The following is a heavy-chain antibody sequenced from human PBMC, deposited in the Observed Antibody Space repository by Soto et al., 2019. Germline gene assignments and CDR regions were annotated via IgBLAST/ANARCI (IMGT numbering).Heavy chain of an antibody. CDR3: AKGYYDFWSGYPDY. CDR2: ISGSGGST. V-gene: IGHV3-23*01. CDR1: GFTFSSYA. J-gene: IGHJ4*02. D-gene: IGHD3-3*01. Sequence: GESLRLSCAAYGFTFSSYAMSWVHQAPGKGLEWVSAISGSGGSTYYADSVKGRFTISRDNSKNTLYLQMNSLRAEDTAVYYCAKGYYDFWSGYPDYWGQGTLVTVSS.